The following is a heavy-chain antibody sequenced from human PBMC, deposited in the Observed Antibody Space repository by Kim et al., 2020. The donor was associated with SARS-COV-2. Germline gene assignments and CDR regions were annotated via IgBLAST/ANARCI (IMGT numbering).Heavy chain of an antibody. V-gene: IGHV1-2*02. CDR3: ASGLGVQLWLEVDY. Sequence: QKFQGRVTMTRDTSISTAYMELSRLRSDDTAVYYCASGLGVQLWLEVDYWGQGTLVTVSS. D-gene: IGHD5-18*01. J-gene: IGHJ4*02.